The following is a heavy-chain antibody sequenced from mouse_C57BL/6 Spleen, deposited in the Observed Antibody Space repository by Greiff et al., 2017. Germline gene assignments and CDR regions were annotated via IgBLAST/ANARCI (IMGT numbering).Heavy chain of an antibody. CDR1: GYTFTSYG. V-gene: IGHV1-81*01. D-gene: IGHD2-4*01. CDR3: ARRGDDYDDAYYFDY. Sequence: QVQLQQSGAELARPGASVKLSCKASGYTFTSYGISWVKQRTGQGLEWIGEIYPRSGNTYYNEKFKGKATLTADKSSSTAYMELRSLTSEDSAVYFCARRGDDYDDAYYFDYWGQGTTLTVSS. J-gene: IGHJ2*01. CDR2: IYPRSGNT.